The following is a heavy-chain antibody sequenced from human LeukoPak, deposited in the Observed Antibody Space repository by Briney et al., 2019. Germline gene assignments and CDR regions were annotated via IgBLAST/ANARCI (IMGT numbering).Heavy chain of an antibody. CDR3: ARHADSSSWENFDY. J-gene: IGHJ4*02. CDR2: IYYSGST. V-gene: IGHV4-39*01. CDR1: GGSISSSSYY. D-gene: IGHD6-13*01. Sequence: SETLSLTCTVSGGSISSSSYYWGWIRQPPGKGLEWIGSIYYSGSTYYNPSLKSRVTISVDTSKNQFSLKLSSVTAADTAVYYCARHADSSSWENFDYWGQGTLVTVSS.